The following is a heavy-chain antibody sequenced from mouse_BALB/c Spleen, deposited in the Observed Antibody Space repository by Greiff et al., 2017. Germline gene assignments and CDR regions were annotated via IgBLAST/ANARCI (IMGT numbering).Heavy chain of an antibody. V-gene: IGHV2-9*02. CDR2: IWAGGST. CDR3: ARQLGLPWFAY. D-gene: IGHD3-1*01. CDR1: GFSLTSYG. Sequence: VQVVESGPGLVAPSQSLSITCTVSGFSLTSYGVHWVRQPPGKGLEWLGVIWAGGSTNYNSALMSRLSISKDNSKSQVFLKMNSLQTDDTAMYYCARQLGLPWFAYWGQGTLVTVSA. J-gene: IGHJ3*01.